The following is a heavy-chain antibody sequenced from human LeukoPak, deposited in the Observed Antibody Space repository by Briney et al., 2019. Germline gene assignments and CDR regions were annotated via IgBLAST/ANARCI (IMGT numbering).Heavy chain of an antibody. V-gene: IGHV4-59*08. CDR2: IYYSGST. CDR1: ARSLSSYY. Sequence: PSQTRSLTCTVAARSLSSYYWSWIRQPPGKALEWIGYIYYSGSTNYNPSLKSRVTISVDTSKDQFSLKLSSVTAADTAVYYCARLSPYPGVWASDYWGQGTLVTVSS. J-gene: IGHJ4*02. D-gene: IGHD6-13*01. CDR3: ARLSPYPGVWASDY.